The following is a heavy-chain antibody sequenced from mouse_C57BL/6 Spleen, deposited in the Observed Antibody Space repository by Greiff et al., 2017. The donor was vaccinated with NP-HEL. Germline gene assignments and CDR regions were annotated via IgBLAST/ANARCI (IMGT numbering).Heavy chain of an antibody. CDR1: GFTFSSYA. CDR3: ASLDSSGYLAY. Sequence: EVKVVESGGGLVKPGGSLKLSCAASGFTFSSYAMSWVRQTPEKRLEWVATISDGGSYTYYPDNVKGRFTISRDNAKNNLYLQMSHLKSEDTAMYYCASLDSSGYLAYWGQGTLVTVSA. D-gene: IGHD3-2*02. V-gene: IGHV5-4*03. J-gene: IGHJ3*01. CDR2: ISDGGSYT.